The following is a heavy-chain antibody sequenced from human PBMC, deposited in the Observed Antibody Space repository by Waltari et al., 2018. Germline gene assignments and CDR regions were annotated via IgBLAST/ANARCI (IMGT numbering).Heavy chain of an antibody. D-gene: IGHD6-13*01. J-gene: IGHJ3*02. CDR1: GGSFSGYY. CDR2: INHQGST. CDR3: ARGWIAAAGTYAFDI. Sequence: QVQLQQWGAGLLKPSETLSLTCAVYGGSFSGYYWSWIRQPPGRGLEWIGEINHQGSTNSNPALKRRVTIAVDTSKNQFSLKLSSVTAADTAVDYCARGWIAAAGTYAFDIWGQGTMVTVSS. V-gene: IGHV4-34*01.